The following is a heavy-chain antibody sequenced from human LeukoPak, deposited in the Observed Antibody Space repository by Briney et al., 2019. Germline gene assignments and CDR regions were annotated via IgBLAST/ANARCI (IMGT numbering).Heavy chain of an antibody. Sequence: GGSLRLSCAASGFTFSSYGMHWVRQAPGKGLEWVAVISYDGSNKYYADSVKGRFTISRDNSKNTLYLQMNSLRAEDTAVYYCAKSGRYSGYVCDYWGQGTLVTVSS. D-gene: IGHD5-12*01. CDR2: ISYDGSNK. CDR1: GFTFSSYG. CDR3: AKSGRYSGYVCDY. V-gene: IGHV3-30*18. J-gene: IGHJ4*02.